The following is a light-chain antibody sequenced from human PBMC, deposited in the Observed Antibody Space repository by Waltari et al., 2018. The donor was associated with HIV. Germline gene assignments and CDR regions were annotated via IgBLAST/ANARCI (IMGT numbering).Light chain of an antibody. Sequence: QPKMTQAPSASKTPGQRITMSCSGSKSNIGNNFIYWYQQIPGAAPGPVMASNDRGPAEAPDRSSGTKSVTSAFLAITHLRLDVEATYVCASWDDNMRHWVFGGGTKLTVL. CDR1: KSNIGNNF. J-gene: IGLJ3*02. CDR3: ASWDDNMRHWV. V-gene: IGLV1-47*02. CDR2: SND.